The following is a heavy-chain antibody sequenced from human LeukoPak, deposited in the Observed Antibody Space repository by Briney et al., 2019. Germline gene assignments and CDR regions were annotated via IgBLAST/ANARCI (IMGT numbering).Heavy chain of an antibody. J-gene: IGHJ6*02. CDR3: AGMSSSYPNYYHGMDV. V-gene: IGHV4-59*08. CDR1: GDSISSYY. D-gene: IGHD2-15*01. Sequence: SETLSLTCTVSGDSISSYYWSWIRQPPGEGLEWIGYMYYSGSTNYNPSLKSRVTMSVDTSNNQFSLKLSSVTAADTAVYYCAGMSSSYPNYYHGMDVWGQGTTVTVSS. CDR2: MYYSGST.